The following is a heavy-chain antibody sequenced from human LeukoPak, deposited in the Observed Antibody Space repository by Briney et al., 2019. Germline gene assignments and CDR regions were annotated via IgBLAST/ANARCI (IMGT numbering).Heavy chain of an antibody. J-gene: IGHJ5*02. CDR2: ISVSGGST. CDR3: TKLSRLTPSWFDP. V-gene: IGHV3-23*01. CDR1: GFTFSSYA. Sequence: GGSLRLSCAASGFTFSSYAMSGVREARGKGREGVSAISVSGGSTYYADSGKGRFTISRDNSKNPLYLQMNSLRAEDTAVYYCTKLSRLTPSWFDPWGQGTLVTVSS.